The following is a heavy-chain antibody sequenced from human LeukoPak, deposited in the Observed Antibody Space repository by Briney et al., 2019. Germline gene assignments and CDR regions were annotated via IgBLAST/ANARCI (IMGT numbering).Heavy chain of an antibody. CDR1: GFTFNSFE. Sequence: GPLRLSCAASGFTFNSFEMNWVLQAPGKGLHWVSYISSSGDTIYYADSVKGRFTISRDNAKNSLYLQMNRLRAEDTAVYYCARDGYSYGLPVPSSLYYYYGMDVWGQGTTVTVSS. V-gene: IGHV3-48*03. J-gene: IGHJ6*02. CDR2: ISSSGDTI. CDR3: ARDGYSYGLPVPSSLYYYYGMDV. D-gene: IGHD5-18*01.